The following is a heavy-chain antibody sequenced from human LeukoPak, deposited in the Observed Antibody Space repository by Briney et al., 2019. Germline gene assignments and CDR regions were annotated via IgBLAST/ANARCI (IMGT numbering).Heavy chain of an antibody. CDR2: ISYNGSNK. Sequence: PVRSLRLSCAASGFTFSTYVMHWGRQAPGKGLEWVSIISYNGSNKYYADSVKGRFTISRDNYKNTMYLQMNSLRGEDTGVYYCAKDHCTKGVCYYFDSWGQGTPVTVSS. V-gene: IGHV3-30*18. J-gene: IGHJ4*02. D-gene: IGHD2-8*01. CDR1: GFTFSTYV. CDR3: AKDHCTKGVCYYFDS.